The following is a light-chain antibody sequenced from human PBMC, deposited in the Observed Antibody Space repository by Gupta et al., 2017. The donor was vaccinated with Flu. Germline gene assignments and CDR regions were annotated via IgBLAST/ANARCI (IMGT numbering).Light chain of an antibody. CDR3: QQRSNWPPYT. J-gene: IGKJ2*01. Sequence: PATLSLSPGERATLSCRASQSVSSYLAWYQQKPGQAPRLLIYDASNRATGIPARFSGSGSGTDFTLTISSLEPEDFAVYYCQQRSNWPPYTFGQGTKLEIK. V-gene: IGKV3-11*01. CDR2: DAS. CDR1: QSVSSY.